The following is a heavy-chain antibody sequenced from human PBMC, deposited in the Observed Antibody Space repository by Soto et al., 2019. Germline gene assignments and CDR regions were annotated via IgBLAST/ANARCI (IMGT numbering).Heavy chain of an antibody. CDR2: TYYRSKWYN. V-gene: IGHV6-1*01. Sequence: PSQTLSLTCAISVDSVSSNSAAWNWIRQSPSRGLEWLGRTYYRSKWYNDYAVSVKSRITINPGTSKNQFSLQLNSVTPEDTAVYYCARVSKMYSSGWYVDYYYYGMDVWGQGTTVTVSS. J-gene: IGHJ6*02. CDR3: ARVSKMYSSGWYVDYYYYGMDV. D-gene: IGHD6-19*01. CDR1: VDSVSSNSAA.